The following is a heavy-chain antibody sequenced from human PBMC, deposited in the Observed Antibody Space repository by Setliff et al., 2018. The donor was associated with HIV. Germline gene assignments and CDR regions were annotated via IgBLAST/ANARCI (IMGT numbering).Heavy chain of an antibody. CDR3: ARQSTVAAAGFDF. CDR2: INHSGST. Sequence: SETLSLTCAVYGGSFSGHYWSWIRQSPGKGLEWIGEINHSGSTKYNPSLKSRVTISVDTSKRQLSLKLDSVTAADTAIYYCARQSTVAAAGFDFWGQGTLVTVSS. J-gene: IGHJ4*02. D-gene: IGHD6-13*01. CDR1: GGSFSGHY. V-gene: IGHV4-34*01.